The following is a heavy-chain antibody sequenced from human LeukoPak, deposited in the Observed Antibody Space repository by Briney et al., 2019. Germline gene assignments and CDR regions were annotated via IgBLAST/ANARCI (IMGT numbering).Heavy chain of an antibody. V-gene: IGHV3-7*03. CDR1: GFTFSSYA. Sequence: GGSLRLSCAASGFTFSSYAMGWVRQAPGKGLAWVANINLDGRQRFYVDSVKGRFTISRASTENSLYLQMNSLRVEDTAVYYCARDTDDFQGLDIWGQGTVVTVSS. CDR2: INLDGRQR. CDR3: ARDTDDFQGLDI. J-gene: IGHJ3*02. D-gene: IGHD3-3*01.